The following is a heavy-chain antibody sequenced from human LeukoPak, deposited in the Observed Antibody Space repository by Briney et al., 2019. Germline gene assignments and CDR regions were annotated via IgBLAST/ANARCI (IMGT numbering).Heavy chain of an antibody. CDR1: GGSISSGGYY. CDR2: IYYSGST. J-gene: IGHJ4*02. V-gene: IGHV4-31*03. Sequence: PSQTLSLTRTVSGGSISSGGYYWSWIRQHPGKGLEWIGYIYYSGSTYYNPSLKSRVTISVDTSKNQFSLKLSSVTAADTAVYYCARGAPEWLRLDYWGQGTLVTVSS. D-gene: IGHD5-12*01. CDR3: ARGAPEWLRLDY.